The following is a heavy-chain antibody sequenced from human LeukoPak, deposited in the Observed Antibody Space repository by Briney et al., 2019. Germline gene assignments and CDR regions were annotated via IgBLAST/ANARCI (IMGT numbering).Heavy chain of an antibody. J-gene: IGHJ3*01. D-gene: IGHD1-26*01. Sequence: PGGSLRLSCAASGFTFSIYAMSWVRQAPGRGLEWVSAISNSGGSTYYADSVKGRFTISRDNSKNTLYLQMNSLRAEDTAVYFCANGEPHFDVWGQGTMVTVSS. CDR2: ISNSGGST. CDR1: GFTFSIYA. CDR3: ANGEPHFDV. V-gene: IGHV3-23*01.